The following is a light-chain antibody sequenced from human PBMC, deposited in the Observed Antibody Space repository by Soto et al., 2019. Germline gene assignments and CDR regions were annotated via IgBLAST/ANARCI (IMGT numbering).Light chain of an antibody. Sequence: EIVLTQSPGTLSLSPSDRAYLXCMASQSVSIYLAWYQQKPGQAPRLLIYDASTRATDIPDRFTGSGSGTDFTLTISRLEPEDFAVYYCQQYDNSPLTFGGGTKVDIK. CDR2: DAS. CDR1: QSVSIY. J-gene: IGKJ4*01. V-gene: IGKV3-20*01. CDR3: QQYDNSPLT.